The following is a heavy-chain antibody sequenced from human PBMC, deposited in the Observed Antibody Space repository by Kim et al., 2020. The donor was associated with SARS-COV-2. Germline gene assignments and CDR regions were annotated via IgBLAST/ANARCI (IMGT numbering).Heavy chain of an antibody. CDR1: KFTFTNYV. CDR3: AATSPAPGF. Sequence: GGSLRLSCAASKFTFTNYVMTWVRQAPGKGLEWVSSISASGQNTYYALSMRGRFTISRDNSENTVYLHLQSLSAEDTAIYYCAATSPAPGFWGRGTLVTVSS. CDR2: ISASGQNT. V-gene: IGHV3-23*05. J-gene: IGHJ4*02. D-gene: IGHD6-6*01.